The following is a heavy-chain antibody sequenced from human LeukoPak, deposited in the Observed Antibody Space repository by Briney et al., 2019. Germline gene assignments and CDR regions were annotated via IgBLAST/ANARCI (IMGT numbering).Heavy chain of an antibody. CDR2: IYYSGST. V-gene: IGHV4-39*01. D-gene: IGHD3-22*01. J-gene: IGHJ3*02. CDR3: ARLRPYYYDSSGYYGAFDI. CDR1: GGSISSSSYY. Sequence: PSETLSLTCTVSGGSISSSSYYWGWIRQPPGKGLEWIGSIYYSGSTYYNPSLKGRVTISVDTSKNQFCLKLSSVTAADAAVYYCARLRPYYYDSSGYYGAFDIWGQGTMVTVSS.